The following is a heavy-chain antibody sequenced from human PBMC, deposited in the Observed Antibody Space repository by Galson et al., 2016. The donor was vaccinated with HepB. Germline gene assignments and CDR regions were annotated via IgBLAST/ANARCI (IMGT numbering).Heavy chain of an antibody. V-gene: IGHV1-18*01. D-gene: IGHD3-16*02. CDR2: INTYTGKT. CDR1: GYTFTNYG. Sequence: SVKVSCKASGYTFTNYGISWVRQAPGQGLEWMGWINTYTGKTNYAQKVRGRVTLTADTSTTTAYMELGSLSSDDTAVYYCTRGGRLKNQTIYDSIWGSYRPYYFDQWGQGTLVTVSS. J-gene: IGHJ4*02. CDR3: TRGGRLKNQTIYDSIWGSYRPYYFDQ.